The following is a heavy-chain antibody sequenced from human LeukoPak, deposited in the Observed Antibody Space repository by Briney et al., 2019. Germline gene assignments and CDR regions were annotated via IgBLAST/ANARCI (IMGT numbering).Heavy chain of an antibody. CDR3: ATSSSSTYYDVLNEYRGRDWFDP. CDR1: GYSFTGYY. Sequence: ASVKVSCKASGYSFTGYYMHWVRQAPGQGLEWMGWINPSSGGTNYAQKFQGRVNMTRDTSISTAYMTLSRLRSDDTAVYYCATSSSSTYYDVLNEYRGRDWFDPWGQGTLVTVSS. V-gene: IGHV1-2*02. CDR2: INPSSGGT. J-gene: IGHJ5*02. D-gene: IGHD3-9*01.